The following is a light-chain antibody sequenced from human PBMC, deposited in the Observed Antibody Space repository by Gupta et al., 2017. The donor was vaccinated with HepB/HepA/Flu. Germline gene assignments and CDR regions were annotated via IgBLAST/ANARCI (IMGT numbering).Light chain of an antibody. CDR2: DNN. J-gene: IGLJ1*01. CDR1: SSNIGNNY. CDR3: GTWDSSLSAGNV. V-gene: IGLV1-51*01. Sequence: QSVLTQPPSVSAAPGQQVTISCSGCSSNIGNNYVSWYQQLPGTAPKLLIYDNNKRPSGIPDRFSGSKSGTSATLGITGLQTGDEADYYCGTWDSSLSAGNVFGTGTKVTVL.